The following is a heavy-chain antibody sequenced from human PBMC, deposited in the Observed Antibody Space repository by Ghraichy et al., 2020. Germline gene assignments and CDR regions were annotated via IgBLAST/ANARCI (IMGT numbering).Heavy chain of an antibody. J-gene: IGHJ5*02. CDR3: ARQVRSIAAAVTGWFDP. CDR1: GGSISSSSYY. V-gene: IGHV4-39*01. D-gene: IGHD6-13*01. CDR2: IYYSGST. Sequence: SETLSLTCTVSGGSISSSSYYWGWIRQPPGKGLEWIGSIYYSGSTYYNPSLKSRVTISVDTSKNQFSLKLSSVTAADTAVYYCARQVRSIAAAVTGWFDPWGQGTLVTVSS.